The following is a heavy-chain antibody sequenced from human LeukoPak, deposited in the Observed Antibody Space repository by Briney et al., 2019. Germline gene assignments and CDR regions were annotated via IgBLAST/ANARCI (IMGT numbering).Heavy chain of an antibody. Sequence: GGPLRLSCAASGFTFSSYSMNWVRQAPGKGLEWVSSISSSSSYIYYADSVKGRFTISRDNAKNSLYLQMNSLRAEDTAVYYCARGHSSGYLVYWGQGTLVTVSS. V-gene: IGHV3-21*01. CDR2: ISSSSSYI. J-gene: IGHJ4*02. CDR3: ARGHSSGYLVY. CDR1: GFTFSSYS. D-gene: IGHD3-22*01.